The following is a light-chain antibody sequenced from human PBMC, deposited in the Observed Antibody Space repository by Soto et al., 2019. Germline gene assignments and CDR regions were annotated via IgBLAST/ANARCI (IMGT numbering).Light chain of an antibody. CDR3: QSYDLSIVI. J-gene: IGLJ2*01. Sequence: NFMLTQPHSVSGSPEKTVTISCTRSSGRIASNYVQWYQQRPGTAPTAVIYENSRRPSGVPDRFSGSIGGSSNSASLTISGLRPEDEADYYCQSYDLSIVIFGGGTKLTVL. V-gene: IGLV6-57*04. CDR2: ENS. CDR1: SGRIASNY.